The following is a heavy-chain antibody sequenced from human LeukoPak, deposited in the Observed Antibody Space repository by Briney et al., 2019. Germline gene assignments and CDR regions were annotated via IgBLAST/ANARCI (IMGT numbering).Heavy chain of an antibody. Sequence: KPGGSLRLSCAASGFTFSDHYMDWVRQPPGKGLEWIGSIYYSGSTYYNPSLKSRVTISVDTSKNQFSLKLSSVTAADTAVYYCARLTEQQLVIFDLWGRGTLVTVSS. V-gene: IGHV4-39*01. CDR2: IYYSGST. J-gene: IGHJ2*01. CDR3: ARLTEQQLVIFDL. D-gene: IGHD6-13*01. CDR1: GFTFSDHY.